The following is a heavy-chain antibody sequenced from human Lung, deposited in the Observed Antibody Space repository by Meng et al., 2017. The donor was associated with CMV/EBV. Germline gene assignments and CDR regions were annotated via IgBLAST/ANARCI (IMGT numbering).Heavy chain of an antibody. CDR2: ISQSGDAT. CDR1: GFTFSNYA. CDR3: GRSNHFDY. V-gene: IGHV3-23*01. D-gene: IGHD1-14*01. J-gene: IGHJ4*02. Sequence: EVQLLESXXGLVQPGGSLRLPCAASGFTFSNYAMNWVRQAPGKGLEWVSTISQSGDATYYADSVQGRFTISRDNSKNTLFLQMNSLRADDTAVYYCGRSNHFDYWGQGTLVTVSS.